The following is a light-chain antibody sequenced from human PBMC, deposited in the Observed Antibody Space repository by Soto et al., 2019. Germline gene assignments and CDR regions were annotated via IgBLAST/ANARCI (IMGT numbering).Light chain of an antibody. CDR1: QSVSTF. J-gene: IGKJ5*01. CDR3: QQSYSTLT. V-gene: IGKV3-11*01. Sequence: IVLTHSQATLSFSPVRRHTLSSRASQSVSTFLAWYQLKPGQAPRLLIYDASNRASGVPPRFSGSGSGTNFTLTISSLQPEDFATYYCQQSYSTLTFGQGTRLEIK. CDR2: DAS.